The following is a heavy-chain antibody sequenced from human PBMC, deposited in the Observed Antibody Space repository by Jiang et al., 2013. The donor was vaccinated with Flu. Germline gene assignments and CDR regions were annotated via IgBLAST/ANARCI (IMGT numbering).Heavy chain of an antibody. CDR1: GGTFSSYA. CDR3: ARSGELLQLLGY. V-gene: IGHV1-69*04. D-gene: IGHD1-26*01. CDR2: IIPILGIA. J-gene: IGHJ4*02. Sequence: SGAEVKKPGSSVKVSCKASGGTFSSYAISWVRQAPGQGLEWMGRIIPILGIANYAQKFQGRVTITADKSTSTAYMELSSLRSEDTAVYYCARSGELLQLLGYWGQGTLVTVSS.